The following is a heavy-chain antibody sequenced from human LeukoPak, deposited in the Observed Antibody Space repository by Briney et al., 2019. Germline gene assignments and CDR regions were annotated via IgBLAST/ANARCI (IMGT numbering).Heavy chain of an antibody. J-gene: IGHJ4*02. CDR2: ISGRDDIT. D-gene: IGHD6-19*01. Sequence: GGSLRLSCAASGFSFKSYAMSWVRQAPGMGLEWVSSISGRDDITYFADSMKGRFTISRDNSKSTLYLQLNSLRADDTAVYFCAKVSLAGYNSGAHFDLWGQGTLVTVSS. V-gene: IGHV3-23*01. CDR3: AKVSLAGYNSGAHFDL. CDR1: GFSFKSYA.